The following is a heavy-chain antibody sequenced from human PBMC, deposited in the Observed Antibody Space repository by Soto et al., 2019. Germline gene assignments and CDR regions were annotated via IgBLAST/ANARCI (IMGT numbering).Heavy chain of an antibody. D-gene: IGHD2-21*01. CDR3: AKDEEGQKPAPGGGGEFHY. CDR1: GFTVSNFA. CDR2: ITGTGGST. Sequence: PGGSLRLSCAASGFTVSNFAMSWVRQAPGKGLEWVSAITGTGGSTYYADSVKGRFTISRDNSKNTLYLQMNSLRAEDTAIYYCAKDEEGQKPAPGGGGEFHYWGPGPTFTTYS. J-gene: IGHJ4*02. V-gene: IGHV3-23*01.